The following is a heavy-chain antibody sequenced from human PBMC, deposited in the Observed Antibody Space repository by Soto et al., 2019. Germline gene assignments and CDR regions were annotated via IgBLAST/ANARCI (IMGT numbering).Heavy chain of an antibody. V-gene: IGHV4-59*01. CDR1: GGSISGYY. CDR2: IYYSGST. D-gene: IGHD3-3*01. Sequence: SETLSLTCAVSGGSISGYYWSWIRQPPGKGLEWIGYIYYSGSTTYNPSLKSRITISVDTSKNQFSLKLNSETVADTAVYYWAGWPLEYQKPSYHMDVWGKGTTVTVSS. J-gene: IGHJ6*03. CDR3: AGWPLEYQKPSYHMDV.